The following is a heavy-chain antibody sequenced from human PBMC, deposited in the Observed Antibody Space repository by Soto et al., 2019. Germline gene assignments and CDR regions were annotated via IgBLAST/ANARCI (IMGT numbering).Heavy chain of an antibody. V-gene: IGHV4-34*01. Sequence: QVQLQQWGAGLLKPSETLSLTCAVYGGSFSGYYWSWIRQPPGKGLEWIGEINHSGSTNYNPSLKRRVTISVDSSKNQFSLKLSSVTAADTAVYYCARGLVVVVAATTTTSSYFNYWGQGTLVTVSS. CDR3: ARGLVVVVAATTTTSSYFNY. CDR1: GGSFSGYY. CDR2: INHSGST. D-gene: IGHD2-15*01. J-gene: IGHJ4*02.